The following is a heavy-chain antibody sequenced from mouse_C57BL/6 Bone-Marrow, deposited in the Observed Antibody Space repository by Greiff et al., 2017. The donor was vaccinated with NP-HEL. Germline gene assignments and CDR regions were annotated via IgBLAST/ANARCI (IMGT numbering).Heavy chain of an antibody. CDR2: IYPRDGST. J-gene: IGHJ2*01. D-gene: IGHD1-1*01. Sequence: QVQLKQSGPELVKPGASVTLSCKASGYTFTSYDINWVKQRPGQGLEWIGWIYPRDGSTKCNEKFKGKDTLTVGTSSSTAYMELHSLTSEDSTVYFCLLLRYYFDYWGQGTTLTVSS. CDR1: GYTFTSYD. V-gene: IGHV1-85*01. CDR3: LLLRYYFDY.